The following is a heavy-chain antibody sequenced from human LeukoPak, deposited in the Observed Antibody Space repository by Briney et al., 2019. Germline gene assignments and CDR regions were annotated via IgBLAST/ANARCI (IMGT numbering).Heavy chain of an antibody. J-gene: IGHJ6*03. CDR2: IYNRGST. V-gene: IGHV4-59*01. D-gene: IGHD2-21*01. CDR1: GASISNYF. Sequence: SETLSLTCTVSGASISNYFWSWIRQPPGKGLEWIGHIYNRGSTNYNPSLKSRVTISLDTSNNHFSLNLTSVTAADTAVYYCARDRRPAYYYYMDVWGKGTTVTVSS. CDR3: ARDRRPAYYYYMDV.